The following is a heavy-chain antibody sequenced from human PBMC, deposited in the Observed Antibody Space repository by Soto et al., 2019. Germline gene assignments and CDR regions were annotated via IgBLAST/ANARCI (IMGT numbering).Heavy chain of an antibody. Sequence: SETLSLTCTVSGGSISSANSYWTWIRQHPAKGLEWIGFIYYSGSTYYNPSLKSRVTISLDTSEIQFSLKLNSVTAADTAIYYCARRESGRHHFDYWGQGTLVTVSS. J-gene: IGHJ4*02. CDR2: IYYSGST. CDR1: GGSISSANSY. CDR3: ARRESGRHHFDY. V-gene: IGHV4-31*03. D-gene: IGHD3-3*01.